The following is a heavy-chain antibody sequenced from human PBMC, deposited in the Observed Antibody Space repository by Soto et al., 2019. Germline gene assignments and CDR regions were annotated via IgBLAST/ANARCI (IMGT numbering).Heavy chain of an antibody. CDR1: GYTFTSYY. CDR2: ISPSGFST. CDR3: ASSGSGQQLDAFDI. J-gene: IGHJ3*02. Sequence: QVHLVQSGAEVKKPGASVKVSCKASGYTFTSYYVHWVRQAPGQGLEWMGKISPSGFSTNYAQKFQARVSRTRDTSSSTVYMELTGLHSEDTAVYYCASSGSGQQLDAFDIWGQGTVVTVSS. V-gene: IGHV1-46*03. D-gene: IGHD1-26*01.